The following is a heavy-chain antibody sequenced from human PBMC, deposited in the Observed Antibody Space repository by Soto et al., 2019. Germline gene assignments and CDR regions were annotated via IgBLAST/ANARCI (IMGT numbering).Heavy chain of an antibody. CDR3: ARGGELRGYNWFDP. Sequence: QVQLVQSGSELKKPGASVKVSCKASGYTFTSYAMNWVRQAPGQGLEWLGWINTNTGNPTYAQGFTGRFVFSLDTXXSTAYLQICSLKAEDTAVYYCARGGELRGYNWFDPWGQGTLVTVSS. D-gene: IGHD3-10*01. J-gene: IGHJ5*02. CDR2: INTNTGNP. CDR1: GYTFTSYA. V-gene: IGHV7-4-1*01.